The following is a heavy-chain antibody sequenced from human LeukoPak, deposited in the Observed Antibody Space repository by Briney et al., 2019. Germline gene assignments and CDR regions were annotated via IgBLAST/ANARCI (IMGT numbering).Heavy chain of an antibody. Sequence: GRSLRLSCAASGFTFSSYAMHWVRQAPGKGLEWVAVISCDGSNKYYADSVKGRFTISRDNSKNTLYLQMNSLRAEDTAVYYCARAGGSSWYLLKYWGQGTLVTVSS. D-gene: IGHD6-13*01. V-gene: IGHV3-30*04. CDR3: ARAGGSSWYLLKY. CDR2: ISCDGSNK. CDR1: GFTFSSYA. J-gene: IGHJ4*02.